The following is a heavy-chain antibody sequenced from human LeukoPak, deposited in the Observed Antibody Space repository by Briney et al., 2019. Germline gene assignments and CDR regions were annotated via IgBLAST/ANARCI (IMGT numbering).Heavy chain of an antibody. V-gene: IGHV1-18*01. CDR3: ARDSSGYPSGQYFDY. D-gene: IGHD3-22*01. CDR1: GYTFTSYG. Sequence: ASVKVSCKASGYTFTSYGISWVRQAPGQGLEWMGWISAYDGNTNYAQKLQGRVTMTTDTSTSTAYMELRSLRSDDTAVYYCARDSSGYPSGQYFDYWGQGTLVTVSS. CDR2: ISAYDGNT. J-gene: IGHJ4*02.